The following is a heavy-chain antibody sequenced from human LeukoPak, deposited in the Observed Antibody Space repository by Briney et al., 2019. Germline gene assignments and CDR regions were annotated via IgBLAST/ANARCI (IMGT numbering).Heavy chain of an antibody. Sequence: GGSLRLSCAASGFTFSSYGMHWVRQAPGKGLVWVSRINSVGSYTNYADSVKGRFTISRDNGKNTLYLQMNSLRAEDTAVYYCARGYCSNTSCNYYYAMDVWGQGTTVTVSS. CDR2: INSVGSYT. CDR3: ARGYCSNTSCNYYYAMDV. V-gene: IGHV3-74*01. D-gene: IGHD2-2*01. CDR1: GFTFSSYG. J-gene: IGHJ6*02.